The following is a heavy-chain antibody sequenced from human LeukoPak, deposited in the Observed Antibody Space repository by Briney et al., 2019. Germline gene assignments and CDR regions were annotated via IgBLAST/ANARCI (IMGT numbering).Heavy chain of an antibody. Sequence: SETLSLTCVVSGASVSSSHWNWIRQFPGKGLEWIGCLSYTGKTDYNPSLTSRVTTSPDTSKNQVSLKLKSVTAADTAIYYCSEGYFEPFDHWGQGTLVTVSS. CDR3: SEGYFEPFDH. D-gene: IGHD2/OR15-2a*01. V-gene: IGHV4-59*02. J-gene: IGHJ4*02. CDR1: GASVSSSH. CDR2: LSYTGKT.